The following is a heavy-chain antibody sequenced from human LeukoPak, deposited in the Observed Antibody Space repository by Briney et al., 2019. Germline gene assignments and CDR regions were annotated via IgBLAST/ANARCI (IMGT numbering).Heavy chain of an antibody. CDR2: ISGSSSPI. Sequence: PGGSLRLSCAASGFTFSGYSMNWVRQAPGKGLEWVLYISGSSSPIFYADSVKGRFTISRDNAKNSLYLQMNSLRAEDTAIYYCAREPAAAGKNWFDPWGQGTLVTVSS. J-gene: IGHJ5*02. V-gene: IGHV3-48*04. CDR3: AREPAAAGKNWFDP. D-gene: IGHD6-25*01. CDR1: GFTFSGYS.